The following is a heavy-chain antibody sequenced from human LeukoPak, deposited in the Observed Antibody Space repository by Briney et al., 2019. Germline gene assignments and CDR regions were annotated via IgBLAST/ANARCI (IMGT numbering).Heavy chain of an antibody. Sequence: PGGPLRLSCAASGFTFSSYSMNWVRQAPGKGLEWVSYISSSSSTIYYADSVKGRFTISRDNAKNSLYLQMNSLRAEDTAVYYCARDLNSSKYYYDSSGYCYWGQGTLVTVSS. V-gene: IGHV3-48*01. D-gene: IGHD3-22*01. CDR3: ARDLNSSKYYYDSSGYCY. CDR2: ISSSSSTI. J-gene: IGHJ4*02. CDR1: GFTFSSYS.